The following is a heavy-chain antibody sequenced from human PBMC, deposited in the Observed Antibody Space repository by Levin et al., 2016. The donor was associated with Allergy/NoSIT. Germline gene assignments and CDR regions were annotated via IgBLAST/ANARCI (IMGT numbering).Heavy chain of an antibody. CDR2: INHSGST. J-gene: IGHJ4*02. CDR3: AREGRYYYDSSGYDY. V-gene: IGHV4-34*01. Sequence: PGKGLEWIGEINHSGSTNYNPSLKSRVTISVDTSKNQFSLKLSSVTAADTAVYYCAREGRYYYDSSGYDYWGQGTLVTVSS. D-gene: IGHD3-22*01.